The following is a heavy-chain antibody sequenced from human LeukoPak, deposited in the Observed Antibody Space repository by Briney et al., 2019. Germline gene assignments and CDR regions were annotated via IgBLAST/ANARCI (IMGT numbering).Heavy chain of an antibody. Sequence: PGRSLRLSCAASGFTFSSYSMHWVRQAPGKGLEWGAVISYDGSNKYYTDSVKGRFTISRDNSKNTLYLQMNSLRAEDTAVYYCARVSTMVRGVMDPGRHFDYWGQGTLVTVSS. V-gene: IGHV3-30-3*01. CDR2: ISYDGSNK. J-gene: IGHJ4*02. CDR1: GFTFSSYS. D-gene: IGHD3-10*01. CDR3: ARVSTMVRGVMDPGRHFDY.